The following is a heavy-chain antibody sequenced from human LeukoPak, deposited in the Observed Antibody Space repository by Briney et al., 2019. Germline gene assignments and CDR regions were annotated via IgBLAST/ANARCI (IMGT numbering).Heavy chain of an antibody. CDR2: INAGNGNT. CDR3: ARGSSWYFYFDY. J-gene: IGHJ4*02. D-gene: IGHD6-13*01. V-gene: IGHV1-3*01. CDR1: GYTFTSYA. Sequence: GASVKVSCKASGYTFTSYAMHWVRQAPGQRLEWMGWINAGNGNTKYSQKFQGRVTITRDTSASTAYMELSSLRSEDTAVYYCARGSSWYFYFDYWGQGTLVTVSS.